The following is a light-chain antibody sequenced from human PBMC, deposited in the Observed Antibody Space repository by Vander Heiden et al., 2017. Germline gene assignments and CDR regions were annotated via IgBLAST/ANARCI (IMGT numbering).Light chain of an antibody. CDR1: QSVSSSY. CDR2: GAS. V-gene: IGKV3-20*01. J-gene: IGKJ3*01. Sequence: DIVLTQSPGPLSLSPGESATLPCSASQSVSSSYLAWYQQKPGQAPRLLIYGASNRVTGIPDRFSGSGSGTDLTLTISRLEPEDFAVYYCQQYGNSPFAFGPGTKMDIK. CDR3: QQYGNSPFA.